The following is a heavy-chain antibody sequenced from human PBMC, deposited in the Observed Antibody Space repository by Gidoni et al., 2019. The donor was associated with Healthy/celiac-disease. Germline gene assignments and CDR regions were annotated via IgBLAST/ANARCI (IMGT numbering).Heavy chain of an antibody. Sequence: EVQLVESGGGLVKPGGSLRLSCAASGFTFSSYSMNWVRQAPGKGLEWVSSISSCSSYIYYADSVKGRFTISRDNAKNSLYLQMNSLRAEDTAVYYCARGEGVADYWGQGTLVTVSS. J-gene: IGHJ4*02. CDR2: ISSCSSYI. D-gene: IGHD3-3*01. CDR1: GFTFSSYS. V-gene: IGHV3-21*01. CDR3: ARGEGVADY.